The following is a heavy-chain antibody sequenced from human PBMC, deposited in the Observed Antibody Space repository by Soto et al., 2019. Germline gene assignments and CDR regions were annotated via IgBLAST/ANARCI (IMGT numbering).Heavy chain of an antibody. J-gene: IGHJ4*02. V-gene: IGHV4-59*08. CDR1: GGSISNYY. Sequence: SETLSLTCTVSGGSISNYYWSWIRQPPGKGLEWIGDIYYSGSTNYNPSLKSRVTISVDTSKNQFSLKLSSVTAADTAVYYCATITPNGGFDYWGQGTLVTVSS. D-gene: IGHD3-16*01. CDR3: ATITPNGGFDY. CDR2: IYYSGST.